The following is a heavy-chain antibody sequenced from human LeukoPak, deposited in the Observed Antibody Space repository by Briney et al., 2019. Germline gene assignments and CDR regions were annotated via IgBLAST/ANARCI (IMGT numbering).Heavy chain of an antibody. CDR2: INQDGRDK. J-gene: IGHJ4*02. CDR1: GFIFSNYW. CDR3: VVTTRSRSFDY. Sequence: GGSLRLSCAASGFIFSNYWVTWLRQAPGEVLEWVALINQDGRDKTYVDSVKGRFSVSRDNAENSVFLQMDSLRAEDTAFYYCVVTTRSRSFDYWGQGTLVTVSS. V-gene: IGHV3-7*01. D-gene: IGHD1-1*01.